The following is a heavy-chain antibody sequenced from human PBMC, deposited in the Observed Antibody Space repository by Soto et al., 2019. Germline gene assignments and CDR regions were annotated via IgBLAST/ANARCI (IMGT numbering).Heavy chain of an antibody. D-gene: IGHD7-27*01. CDR2: MSPQSGNT. CDR1: GYTFSSND. CDR3: AGGPPNWGFDF. Sequence: QVQLVQSGAEMKNPGASVKVSCKASGYTFSSNDINWVRQATGQGLEWLGWMSPQSGNTGYAQKFQGRVTMTRDTSIGTAYMELSSLTSEETAVYYCAGGPPNWGFDFWGQGTLVTVSS. V-gene: IGHV1-8*01. J-gene: IGHJ4*02.